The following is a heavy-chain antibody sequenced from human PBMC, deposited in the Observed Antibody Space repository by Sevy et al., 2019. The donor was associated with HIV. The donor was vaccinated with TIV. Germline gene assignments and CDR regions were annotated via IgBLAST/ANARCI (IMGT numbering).Heavy chain of an antibody. CDR3: ARGVDGYNFPDY. J-gene: IGHJ4*02. CDR1: GGSISSGGYY. V-gene: IGHV4-31*03. Sequence: SETLSLTCTVSGGSISSGGYYWSWIRQHPGKGLEWIGYIYYSGSTYYNPSLKSRVTTSVDTSKNQFSLKLSSVTAADTAVYYCARGVDGYNFPDYWGQGTLVTVSS. CDR2: IYYSGST. D-gene: IGHD5-12*01.